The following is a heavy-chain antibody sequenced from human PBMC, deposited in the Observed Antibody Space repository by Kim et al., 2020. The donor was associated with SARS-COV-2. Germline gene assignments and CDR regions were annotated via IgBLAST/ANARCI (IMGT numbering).Heavy chain of an antibody. CDR1: GGTFSSYA. J-gene: IGHJ4*02. V-gene: IGHV1-69*13. D-gene: IGHD2-15*01. CDR3: ARGSEVGYCSGGSCYPGAEFDY. CDR2: IIPIFGTA. Sequence: SVKVSCKASGGTFSSYAISWVRQAPGQGLEWMGGIIPIFGTANYAQKFQGRVTITADESTSTAYMELSSLRSEDTAVYYCARGSEVGYCSGGSCYPGAEFDYWGQGTLVTVSS.